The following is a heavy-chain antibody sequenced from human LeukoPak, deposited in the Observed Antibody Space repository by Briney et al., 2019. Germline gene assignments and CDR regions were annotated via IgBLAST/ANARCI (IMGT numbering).Heavy chain of an antibody. CDR3: ARHMETPQNDAFDI. Sequence: GESLKISCKGSGYSFTSYWISWVRQIPGKGLEWMGRIDPSDSYTNHSPSFQGHVTISADKSISTAYLQWSSLKASDTAMYYCARHMETPQNDAFDIWGQGTMVTVSS. CDR1: GYSFTSYW. CDR2: IDPSDSYT. J-gene: IGHJ3*02. D-gene: IGHD1-1*01. V-gene: IGHV5-10-1*01.